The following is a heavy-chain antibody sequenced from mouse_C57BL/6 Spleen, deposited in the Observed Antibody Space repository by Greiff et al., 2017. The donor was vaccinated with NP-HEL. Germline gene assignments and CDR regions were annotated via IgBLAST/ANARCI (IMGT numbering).Heavy chain of an antibody. CDR3: ARRGYGSYYFDY. V-gene: IGHV3-8*01. J-gene: IGHJ2*01. CDR1: GYSITSDY. Sequence: EVKLVESGPGLAKPSPTLSLTCSVTGYSITSDYWNWIRKFPGNNLEYMGYISYSGSTYYNPSLNSRISITRDTSKNQSYLQLNSVTTEDTATYYGARRGYGSYYFDYWGQGTTLTVSS. D-gene: IGHD1-1*01. CDR2: ISYSGST.